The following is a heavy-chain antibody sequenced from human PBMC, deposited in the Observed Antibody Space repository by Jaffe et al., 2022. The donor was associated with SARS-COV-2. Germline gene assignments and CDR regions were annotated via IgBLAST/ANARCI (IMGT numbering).Heavy chain of an antibody. Sequence: QVQMVQSGAEERKPGASVKVSCKASGYTFITYGISWVRQAPGQGLEWMGWISAYTGKTNYARKFQGRVAMTRDTSTSTAYLDLGSLTSDDTAVYYCVREAAHGDYVVFSYWGQGTLVTVSS. CDR1: GYTFITYG. J-gene: IGHJ4*02. CDR2: ISAYTGKT. V-gene: IGHV1-18*01. CDR3: VREAAHGDYVVFSY. D-gene: IGHD4-17*01.